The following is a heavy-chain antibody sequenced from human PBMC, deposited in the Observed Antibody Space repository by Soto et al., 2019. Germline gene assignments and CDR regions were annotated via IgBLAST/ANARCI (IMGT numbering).Heavy chain of an antibody. CDR2: IHHSGIT. V-gene: IGHV4-4*02. D-gene: IGHD3-22*01. CDR3: ASRSYYYASSAYYAG. J-gene: IGHJ4*02. Sequence: QVQLQESGPGLVNPSGTLSLTCAVSGGSISNDHWWSWVRQPPGKGLEWIGEIHHSGITNYNPSLKSRVTISVDKSKNQFSLELDSVTAADTAVYYCASRSYYYASSAYYAGWGQGTLVTISS. CDR1: GGSISNDHW.